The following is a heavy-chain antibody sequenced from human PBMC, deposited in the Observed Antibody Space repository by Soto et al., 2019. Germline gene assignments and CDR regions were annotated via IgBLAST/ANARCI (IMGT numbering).Heavy chain of an antibody. CDR2: ISSSSSYI. CDR1: GFTFSTYS. J-gene: IGHJ1*01. V-gene: IGHV3-21*01. Sequence: EAQLVESGGGLVKPGGSLRLSCAASGFTFSTYSMNWVRQAPGKGLEWVSSISSSSSYIYYADSVKGRFTISRDNAKNSLFLQMNSLRAEDTAVYYCARREGSNYPFQHWGQGTLVTVSS. CDR3: ARREGSNYPFQH. D-gene: IGHD1-7*01.